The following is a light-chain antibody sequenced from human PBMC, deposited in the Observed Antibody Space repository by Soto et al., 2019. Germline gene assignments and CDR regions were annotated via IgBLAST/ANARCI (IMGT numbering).Light chain of an antibody. Sequence: EIVLTQSPATLSLSPRERATLSCRASQGVSSYLAWYQQKPGQAPRLLIYDASNRATGIPARFSGSGPGTDFTLTISSLEPEDFAVYYCQQRSNCLTFGQGKRLEIK. J-gene: IGKJ5*01. CDR2: DAS. V-gene: IGKV3D-11*01. CDR1: QGVSSY. CDR3: QQRSNCLT.